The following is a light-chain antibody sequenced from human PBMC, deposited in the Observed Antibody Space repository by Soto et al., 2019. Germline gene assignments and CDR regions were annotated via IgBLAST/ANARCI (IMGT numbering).Light chain of an antibody. CDR3: QQSQTTLFT. J-gene: IGKJ2*01. Sequence: QLTQSPSSLSASVGDRVTITCRASQTIGYYLNWYQQKPGKAPKLLIYGASSLQSGVPSRFSGSQSGTDFTLTISSLQPEDFATYYCQQSQTTLFTFGQGTKLAMK. CDR1: QTIGYY. V-gene: IGKV1-39*01. CDR2: GAS.